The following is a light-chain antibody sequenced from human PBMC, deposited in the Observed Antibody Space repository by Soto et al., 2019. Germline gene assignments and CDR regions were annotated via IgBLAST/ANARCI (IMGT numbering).Light chain of an antibody. J-gene: IGLJ2*01. Sequence: QSVLTQPPSASGSPGQSVTISCTGTSSDVGGYNYFSWYQQHPGKAPKLMIYEVSKRPSGVPDRLSGSKSGNTASLTVSGLQVEDEADYYCASYTGSDTLVFGGGTKLTVL. CDR2: EVS. V-gene: IGLV2-8*01. CDR3: ASYTGSDTLV. CDR1: SSDVGGYNY.